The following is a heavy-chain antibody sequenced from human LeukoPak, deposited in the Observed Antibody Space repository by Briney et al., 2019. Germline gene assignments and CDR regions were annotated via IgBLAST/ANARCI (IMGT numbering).Heavy chain of an antibody. CDR3: ARAGDTYYDILTGYYDY. D-gene: IGHD3-9*01. CDR1: GFTFSSYE. J-gene: IGHJ4*02. Sequence: GGSLRLSCAASGFTFSSYEMNWVRQAPGKGLEWVSNISSSGSTIYYADSVKGRFTISRDNAKNSLYLQMNSLRAEDTAVYYCARAGDTYYDILTGYYDYWGQGTLVTFSS. CDR2: ISSSGSTI. V-gene: IGHV3-48*03.